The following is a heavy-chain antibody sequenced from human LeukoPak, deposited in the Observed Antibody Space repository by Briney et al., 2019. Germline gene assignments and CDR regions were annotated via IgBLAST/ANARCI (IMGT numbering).Heavy chain of an antibody. J-gene: IGHJ6*03. CDR2: MNPNSGNT. CDR3: ARGLYDFWSGYYYYYYYYMDV. CDR1: GYTFTSYD. V-gene: IGHV1-8*01. Sequence: GASVKVCCKASGYTFTSYDINWVRQATGQGLEWMGWMNPNSGNTGYAQKFQGRVTMTRNTSISTAYMELSSLRSEDTAVYYCARGLYDFWSGYYYYYYYYMDVWGKGTTVTVSS. D-gene: IGHD3-3*01.